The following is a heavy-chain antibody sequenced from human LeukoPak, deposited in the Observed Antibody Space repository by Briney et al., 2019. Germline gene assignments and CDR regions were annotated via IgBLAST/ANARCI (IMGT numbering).Heavy chain of an antibody. CDR1: GYTFTSYG. V-gene: IGHV1-18*01. CDR3: ARDGARVRGVITRLTGMDV. CDR2: ISAYNGNT. D-gene: IGHD3-10*01. Sequence: ASVKVSCKASGYTFTSYGISWVRQAPGQGLEWMGWISAYNGNTNYAQKLQGRVTMTTDTSTSTAYMELRSLRSDDTAVYYCARDGARVRGVITRLTGMDVWGQGTTVTVSS. J-gene: IGHJ6*02.